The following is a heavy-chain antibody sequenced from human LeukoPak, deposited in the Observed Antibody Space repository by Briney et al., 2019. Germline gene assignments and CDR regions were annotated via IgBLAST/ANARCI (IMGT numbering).Heavy chain of an antibody. V-gene: IGHV3-15*01. Sequence: GGSLRLSCAASGFTFSSYAMNWVRQAPGKGLEWVGRIKSKTNGGATDYAAPVKGRFTISRDDSKTTLYLQMNSLKSEDTAIYYCTTGSSGSYYPLNWFDPWGQGTLVTVSS. CDR3: TTGSSGSYYPLNWFDP. CDR2: IKSKTNGGAT. J-gene: IGHJ5*02. CDR1: GFTFSSYA. D-gene: IGHD3-10*01.